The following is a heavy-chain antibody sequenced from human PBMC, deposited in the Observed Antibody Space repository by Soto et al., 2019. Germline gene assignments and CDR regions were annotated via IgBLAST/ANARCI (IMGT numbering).Heavy chain of an antibody. J-gene: IGHJ1*01. V-gene: IGHV3-48*03. CDR2: ISKTGDTI. CDR1: GFSFDSYE. Sequence: GGSLRLSCTTSGFSFDSYEMNWVRQPPGKGLEWVSSISKTGDTIYYADSVKGRFTISRDNAKNSLFLQMNSLRAEDTAVYFCVRNGNKDAWGQGTLVTVSS. CDR3: VRNGNKDA. D-gene: IGHD1-26*01.